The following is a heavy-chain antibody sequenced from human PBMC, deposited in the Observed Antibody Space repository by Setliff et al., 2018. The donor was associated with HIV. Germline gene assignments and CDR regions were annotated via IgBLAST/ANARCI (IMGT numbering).Heavy chain of an antibody. CDR3: ARGDTYYHDRSGYVKSALDAFDI. CDR2: IYDSGST. CDR1: GGSISGFY. J-gene: IGHJ3*02. V-gene: IGHV4-59*08. Sequence: SETLSLTCTVSGGSISGFYWSWIRQSPGNGLEWIGWIYDSGSTYYNPSLKSRVIISVDMSKNQFSLNLNSVTAADTAVYHCARGDTYYHDRSGYVKSALDAFDIWGRGTLVTVSS. D-gene: IGHD3-22*01.